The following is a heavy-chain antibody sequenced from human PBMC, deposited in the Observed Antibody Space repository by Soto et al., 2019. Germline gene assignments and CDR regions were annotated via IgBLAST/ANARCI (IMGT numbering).Heavy chain of an antibody. CDR2: IFYSGST. CDR3: ARGGKGILGYYYYDMDI. D-gene: IGHD2-15*01. V-gene: IGHV4-61*01. J-gene: IGHJ6*02. CDR1: AGSVSSGSYY. Sequence: NPSETLSLTCTVSAGSVSSGSYYWSWIRQPPGKGLEWIGYIFYSGSTNYNPSLKSRVTISIRTSKNQFSLKLTSVTAADTAVYYCARGGKGILGYYYYDMDIWGQGTTVTVSS.